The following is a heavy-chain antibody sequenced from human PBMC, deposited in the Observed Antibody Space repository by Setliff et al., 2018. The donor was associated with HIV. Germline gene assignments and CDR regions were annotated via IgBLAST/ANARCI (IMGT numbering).Heavy chain of an antibody. CDR1: GGSFSGYY. V-gene: IGHV4-34*01. D-gene: IGHD2-2*01. Sequence: PSETLSLTCGVYGGSFSGYYWTWIRQPPGKGLEWIGEINHRGTTNSNPSLKRRVTISVDTSKSQFSLRLSSVTAADTAVYYCARIPQLLDYAMDVWGQGTTVTV. CDR2: INHRGTT. CDR3: ARIPQLLDYAMDV. J-gene: IGHJ6*02.